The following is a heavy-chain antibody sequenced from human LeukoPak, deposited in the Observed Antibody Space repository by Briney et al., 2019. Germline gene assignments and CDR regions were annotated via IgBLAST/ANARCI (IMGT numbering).Heavy chain of an antibody. CDR3: APVGARYYFDY. V-gene: IGHV3-21*01. CDR1: GFTFSSYS. J-gene: IGHJ4*02. D-gene: IGHD1-26*01. Sequence: GGSLRLSCAASGFTFSSYSMNWVRQAPGKGLEWVSSISSSSSYIYYADSVKGRFTISRDNAKNSLCLQMNSLRAEDTAVYYCAPVGARYYFDYWGQGTLVTVSS. CDR2: ISSSSSYI.